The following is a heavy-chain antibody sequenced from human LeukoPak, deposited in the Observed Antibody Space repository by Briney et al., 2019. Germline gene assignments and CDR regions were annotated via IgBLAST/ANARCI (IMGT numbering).Heavy chain of an antibody. CDR1: GGTFSTYA. Sequence: SVKVSCKASGGTFSTYAITWVRQAPGKGLEWMGGIIHVFTTTNYAQNFPGRVTITADESTNTAHMELSGLRSEDTAVYYCATARSVADFDYWGQGTLVTVSS. V-gene: IGHV1-69*13. D-gene: IGHD6-19*01. J-gene: IGHJ4*02. CDR3: ATARSVADFDY. CDR2: IIHVFTTT.